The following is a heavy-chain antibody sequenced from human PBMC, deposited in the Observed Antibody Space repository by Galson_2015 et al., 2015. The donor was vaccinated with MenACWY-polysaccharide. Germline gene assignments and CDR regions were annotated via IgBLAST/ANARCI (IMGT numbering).Heavy chain of an antibody. Sequence: SVKVSCKASGYTFIGYYIHWVRQAPGQGLEWMGRINPNRGGPNYAQKFQGRVTMTRDTSISTAYMEPSRLTSDDTAVYYCARDLVYYDSSGHSPFDYWGQGTLVTVSS. CDR1: GYTFIGYY. CDR2: INPNRGGP. V-gene: IGHV1-2*06. CDR3: ARDLVYYDSSGHSPFDY. J-gene: IGHJ4*02. D-gene: IGHD3-22*01.